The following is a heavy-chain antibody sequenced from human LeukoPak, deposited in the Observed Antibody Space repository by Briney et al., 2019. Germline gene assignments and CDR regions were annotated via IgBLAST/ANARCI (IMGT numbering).Heavy chain of an antibody. D-gene: IGHD2-15*01. J-gene: IGHJ3*02. Sequence: PGGSLRLSCVASGFSYSHNGMHWVRQAPGKGLEWVAFIRYDGSNKYYADSVKGRFTISRDNSKNTLYLQMNSLRAEDTAVYYCARDSQYCSSGSCSPGASDIWGQGTMVTVSS. CDR1: GFSYSHNG. V-gene: IGHV3-30*02. CDR2: IRYDGSNK. CDR3: ARDSQYCSSGSCSPGASDI.